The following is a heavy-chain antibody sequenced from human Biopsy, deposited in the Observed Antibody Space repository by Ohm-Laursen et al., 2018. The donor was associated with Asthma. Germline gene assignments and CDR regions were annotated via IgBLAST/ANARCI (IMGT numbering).Heavy chain of an antibody. Sequence: SSLRLSCAASGFSLSNFGMHWVRQAPGKGLEWVAVISFDGSNEDYADSVKGRFTISRDNSKNTLFLEMNSLRPEDTAVYYCAKELFPGWELRRGPDSWGQGTLVTVSP. CDR1: GFSLSNFG. D-gene: IGHD1-26*01. CDR2: ISFDGSNE. J-gene: IGHJ4*02. V-gene: IGHV3-30*18. CDR3: AKELFPGWELRRGPDS.